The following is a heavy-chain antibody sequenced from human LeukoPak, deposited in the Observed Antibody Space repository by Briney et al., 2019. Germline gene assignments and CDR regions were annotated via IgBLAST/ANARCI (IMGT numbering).Heavy chain of an antibody. J-gene: IGHJ4*02. CDR2: ISESSDTI. CDR1: GFTFNTYS. CDR3: ARSRYDSSGYYGIIGY. D-gene: IGHD3-22*01. Sequence: GGSLRLSCAASGFTFNTYSMNWVRQAPGKGLEWISYISESSDTIYYADSVKGRFTISRDNAKKSLYLQMNSLRAEDTAVYYCARSRYDSSGYYGIIGYWGQGTLVTVSS. V-gene: IGHV3-48*04.